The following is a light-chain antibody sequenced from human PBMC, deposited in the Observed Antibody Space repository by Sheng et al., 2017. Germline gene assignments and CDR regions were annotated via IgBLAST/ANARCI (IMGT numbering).Light chain of an antibody. Sequence: EIVLTQSPGTLSLSPGERATLSCRASQTINTSFLAWYQQKPGQAPRLLIYGASNRATGVPDRFSGSGAGTDFTLTISRLEPDDSAIYYCQQYSSSLPWTFGQGTKVEVK. J-gene: IGKJ1*01. V-gene: IGKV3-20*01. CDR3: QQYSSSLPWT. CDR1: QTINTSF. CDR2: GAS.